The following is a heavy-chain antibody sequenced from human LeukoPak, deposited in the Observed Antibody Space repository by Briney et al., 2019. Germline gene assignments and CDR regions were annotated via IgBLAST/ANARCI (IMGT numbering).Heavy chain of an antibody. Sequence: PGGSLRLSCSASGFTFSTYAMNWVRQAPGKGLEWVSGVSGSGESTHYADSVKGRFTISRGNSKNTLHLQMKSLRAGDTAVYYCAKDRDDYDDYGGADFWGQGTLVTVSS. V-gene: IGHV3-23*01. D-gene: IGHD4-17*01. CDR3: AKDRDDYDDYGGADF. CDR1: GFTFSTYA. CDR2: VSGSGEST. J-gene: IGHJ4*02.